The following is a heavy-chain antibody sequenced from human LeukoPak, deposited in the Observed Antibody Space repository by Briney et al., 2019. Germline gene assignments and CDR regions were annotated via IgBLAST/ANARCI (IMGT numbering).Heavy chain of an antibody. CDR1: GFTFSSYG. V-gene: IGHV3-30*02. Sequence: PGGSLRLSCAASGFTFSSYGMHWVRQAPGKGLEWVAFIRYDGGNKYYADSVKGRFTISRDNTLYLQMNSLRAEDTAVYYCARAPHYYDSSGTIDYWGQGTLVTVSS. D-gene: IGHD3-22*01. CDR2: IRYDGGNK. CDR3: ARAPHYYDSSGTIDY. J-gene: IGHJ4*02.